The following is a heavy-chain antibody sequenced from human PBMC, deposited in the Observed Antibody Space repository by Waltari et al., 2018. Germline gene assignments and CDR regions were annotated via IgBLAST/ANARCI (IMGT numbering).Heavy chain of an antibody. CDR1: GFTFSSYW. D-gene: IGHD2-15*01. J-gene: IGHJ6*02. CDR3: ARDPNGAAGYSSGGFYYYYYYGMDV. CDR2: MNSDGSMT. V-gene: IGHV3-74*01. Sequence: EVQLVESGGGLVQPGGSLRLSCAASGFTFSSYWRPWVRPAPGKGLVWVSRMNSDGSMTSYAGSGKGRFTISRDNAKNTLYLQMNSLRAEDTAVYYCARDPNGAAGYSSGGFYYYYYYGMDVWGQGTTVTVSS.